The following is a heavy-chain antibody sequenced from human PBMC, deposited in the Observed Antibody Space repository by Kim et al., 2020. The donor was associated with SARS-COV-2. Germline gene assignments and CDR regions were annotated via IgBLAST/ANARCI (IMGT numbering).Heavy chain of an antibody. D-gene: IGHD6-19*01. CDR3: AKRAGRWLVGDSYFDY. J-gene: IGHJ4*02. CDR1: GFTLSDYG. CDR2: MYYDGTNK. Sequence: GGSLRLSCAASGFTLSDYGIHWVRQAPGKGLEWVAVMYYDGTNKYYADSVKGRFTISRDNSKNTLYLEMSSLRAEDTAVYYCAKRAGRWLVGDSYFDYCGQGTLVTVSS. V-gene: IGHV3-33*06.